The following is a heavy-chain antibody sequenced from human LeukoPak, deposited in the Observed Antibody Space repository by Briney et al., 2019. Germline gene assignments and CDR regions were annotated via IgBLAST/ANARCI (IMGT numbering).Heavy chain of an antibody. J-gene: IGHJ4*02. Sequence: QPGGSLRLSCAASGFTFSSYAMNWVRQAPGKGLEWVSSISSSSSYIYYADSVKGRFTISRDNAKNSLYLQMNSLRAEDTGVYYCARVLGDFDWLLSTWGQGTLVTVSS. CDR2: ISSSSSYI. D-gene: IGHD3-9*01. CDR3: ARVLGDFDWLLST. V-gene: IGHV3-21*01. CDR1: GFTFSSYA.